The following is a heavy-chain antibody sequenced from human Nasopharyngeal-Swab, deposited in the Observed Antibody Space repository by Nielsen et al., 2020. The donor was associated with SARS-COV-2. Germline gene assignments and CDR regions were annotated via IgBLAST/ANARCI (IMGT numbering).Heavy chain of an antibody. CDR1: GFTFRNYG. Sequence: GEALKISCAASGFTFRNYGVNWVRQAPGKGLEGVAFISSSGSTMFYADSVKGRFTISRDNVKNSLWLQMNSLRDEDTAVYYCVKDFWRAHPTPHPCDQWGQATLVTVSS. D-gene: IGHD3-3*01. CDR2: ISSSGSTM. V-gene: IGHV3-48*02. J-gene: IGHJ4*02. CDR3: VKDFWRAHPTPHPCDQ.